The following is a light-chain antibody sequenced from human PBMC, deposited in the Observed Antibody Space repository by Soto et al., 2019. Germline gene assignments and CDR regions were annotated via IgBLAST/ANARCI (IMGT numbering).Light chain of an antibody. V-gene: IGKV1-27*01. CDR3: QKYSGAPPT. CDR2: AAS. Sequence: GDRVTITCRASQAIGIYFAWYQQKPGKVPKLLIYAASTLQSGVPSRFRGSGSGTDFTLTINSLQPEDVATYYCQKYSGAPPTFGQGTKVEIK. J-gene: IGKJ1*01. CDR1: QAIGIY.